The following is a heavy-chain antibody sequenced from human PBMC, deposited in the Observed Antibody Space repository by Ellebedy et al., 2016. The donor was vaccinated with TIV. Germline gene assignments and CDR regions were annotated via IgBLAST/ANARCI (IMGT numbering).Heavy chain of an antibody. CDR3: ARTAAMAAAADYYYYGMDV. J-gene: IGHJ6*02. Sequence: PGGSLRLSCKGSGYSFTSYWIGWVRQMPGKGLEWMGIIYPGDSDTRYSPSFQGQVTISADKSISTAYLQWSSLKASDTAMYYCARTAAMAAAADYYYYGMDVWGQGTTVTVSS. D-gene: IGHD2-15*01. V-gene: IGHV5-51*01. CDR2: IYPGDSDT. CDR1: GYSFTSYW.